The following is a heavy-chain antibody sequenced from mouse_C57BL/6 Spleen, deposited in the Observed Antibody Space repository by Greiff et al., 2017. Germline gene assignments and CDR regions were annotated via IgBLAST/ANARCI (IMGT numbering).Heavy chain of an antibody. CDR2: ISSGGSYT. J-gene: IGHJ4*01. CDR3: ARQRAQATLYYAMDY. Sequence: EVQGVESGGDLVKPGGSLKLSCAASGFTFSSYGMSWVRQTPDKRLEWVATISSGGSYTYYPDSVKGRFTISRDNAKNTLYLQMSSLKSEDTAMYYCARQRAQATLYYAMDYWGQGTSVTVSS. D-gene: IGHD3-2*02. CDR1: GFTFSSYG. V-gene: IGHV5-6*01.